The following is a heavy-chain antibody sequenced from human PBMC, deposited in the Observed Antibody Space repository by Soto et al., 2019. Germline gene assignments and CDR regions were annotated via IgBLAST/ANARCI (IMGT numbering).Heavy chain of an antibody. CDR2: FIPRIGTA. D-gene: IGHD3-3*01. CDR1: GGTFSIYT. Sequence: QVQLVQSGAEVKRPGSSINISCKASGGTFSIYTVSWVRQAPGQGLEWMGRFIPRIGTANYAQNFQGRVTLNADEAATTASIALSSLTPQDTALYYCARVEATQAPERHGAFDVWGQGRGVSVSP. J-gene: IGHJ3*01. V-gene: IGHV1-69*08. CDR3: ARVEATQAPERHGAFDV.